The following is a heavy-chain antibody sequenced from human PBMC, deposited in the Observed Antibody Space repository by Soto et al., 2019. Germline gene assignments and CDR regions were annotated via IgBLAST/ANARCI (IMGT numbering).Heavy chain of an antibody. Sequence: EVQLLESGGGLVQRGGSQRLSCAASGFTFTSYVMSWVRQAPGKGLEWVAGISGGGSTAFYADSVKGRFTISRDNAKNTVVLQMDSLRAEDTAIYYCAKDSNKYSSSLRGRYFDYWGRGTLVTVSS. CDR1: GFTFTSYV. CDR3: AKDSNKYSSSLRGRYFDY. CDR2: ISGGGSTA. D-gene: IGHD3-22*01. J-gene: IGHJ4*02. V-gene: IGHV3-23*01.